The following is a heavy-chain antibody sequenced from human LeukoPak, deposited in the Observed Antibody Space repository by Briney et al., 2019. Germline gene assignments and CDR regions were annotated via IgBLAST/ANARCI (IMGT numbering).Heavy chain of an antibody. CDR2: ISGSGSSS. D-gene: IGHD3-10*01. CDR3: ASMVRGTASGY. Sequence: GGSLRVSCAASGFTFSSYAMTWVRQAPGKGLEWVSIISGSGSSSYYADSVKGRFTISRDNSKNTLYLQITSLRAEDTAVYYCASMVRGTASGYWGQGTLVTVSS. V-gene: IGHV3-23*01. J-gene: IGHJ4*02. CDR1: GFTFSSYA.